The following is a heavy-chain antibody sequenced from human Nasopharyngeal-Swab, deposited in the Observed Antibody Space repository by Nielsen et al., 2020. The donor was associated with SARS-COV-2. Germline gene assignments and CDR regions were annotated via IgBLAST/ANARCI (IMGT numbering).Heavy chain of an antibody. CDR2: GSGSGGGT. D-gene: IGHD6-19*01. CDR1: GFTFSSFV. Sequence: GESLNISCAASGFTFSSFVMSWVRQAPGKGLGWVSSGSGSGGGTYYGDPVKGRFTLPRDNSKNTVYLQMNSLRAEDTAIYYCARDWQWMVYDYWGQGTLVTVSS. V-gene: IGHV3-23*01. CDR3: ARDWQWMVYDY. J-gene: IGHJ4*02.